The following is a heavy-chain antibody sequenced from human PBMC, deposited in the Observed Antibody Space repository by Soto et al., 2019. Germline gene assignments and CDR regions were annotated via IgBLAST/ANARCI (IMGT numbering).Heavy chain of an antibody. Sequence: GGSLRLSCAASGFTFSDPYMDWVRQAPGKGLEWVGRTRDKVDSYTTEYAASVKGRFTISRDDSKNSLYLQMNSLKTEDTAVYYCARTRRGLGLDVWGQGTTVTVSS. J-gene: IGHJ6*02. CDR1: GFTFSDPY. CDR3: ARTRRGLGLDV. D-gene: IGHD2-2*01. V-gene: IGHV3-72*01. CDR2: TRDKVDSYTT.